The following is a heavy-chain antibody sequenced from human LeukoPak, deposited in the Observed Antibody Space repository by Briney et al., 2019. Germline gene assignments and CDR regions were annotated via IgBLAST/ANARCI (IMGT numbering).Heavy chain of an antibody. J-gene: IGHJ6*02. D-gene: IGHD3-10*01. CDR1: GYTFTSYG. CDR3: ARGRYYGSGSYYTYYYGMDV. CDR2: MNPNSGNT. V-gene: IGHV1-8*01. Sequence: GASVKVSCKASGYTFTSYGINWVRQATGQGLEWMGWMNPNSGNTGYAQKFQGRVTMTRNTSISTAYMELSSLRSEDTAVYYCARGRYYGSGSYYTYYYGMDVWGQGTTVTVSS.